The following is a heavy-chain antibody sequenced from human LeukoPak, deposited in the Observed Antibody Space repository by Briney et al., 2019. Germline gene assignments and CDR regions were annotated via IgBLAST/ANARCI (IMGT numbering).Heavy chain of an antibody. Sequence: XGSLRLSCAGSGFTFSSYSMKWIRQAPGKGLEWVSSISSSSMYIYYADSVKGRFTISRDNAKKSLYLQMNSLRAEDTAVYYCARDCSGGSCYPRQFYFDYWGQGTLVTVSS. CDR1: GFTFSSYS. D-gene: IGHD2-15*01. J-gene: IGHJ4*02. V-gene: IGHV3-21*01. CDR2: ISSSSMYI. CDR3: ARDCSGGSCYPRQFYFDY.